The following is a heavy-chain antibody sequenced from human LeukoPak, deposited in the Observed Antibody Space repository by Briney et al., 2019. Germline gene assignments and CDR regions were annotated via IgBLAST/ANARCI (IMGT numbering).Heavy chain of an antibody. Sequence: GLXXXSSISSISSYIYYADSVKRRFTISRDNAKNSLYLQMNSLRAEDTAVYYCARESYYRYHYFDYWGQGTLVTVSS. J-gene: IGHJ4*02. V-gene: IGHV3-21*01. D-gene: IGHD3-10*01. CDR2: ISSISSYI. CDR3: ARESYYRYHYFDY.